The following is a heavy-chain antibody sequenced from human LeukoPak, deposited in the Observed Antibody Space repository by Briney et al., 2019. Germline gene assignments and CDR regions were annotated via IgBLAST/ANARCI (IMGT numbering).Heavy chain of an antibody. Sequence: GGSLRLSCAASGFTFSSYSMNWVRQAPGKGLEWVSYISSSSSDIYYADSMKGRFTISRDNAKNSLYLQMNSLRVEDTAVYYCASSGFGRNFDYWGQGTLVTVSS. D-gene: IGHD3-10*01. V-gene: IGHV3-48*01. CDR1: GFTFSSYS. CDR2: ISSSSSDI. CDR3: ASSGFGRNFDY. J-gene: IGHJ4*02.